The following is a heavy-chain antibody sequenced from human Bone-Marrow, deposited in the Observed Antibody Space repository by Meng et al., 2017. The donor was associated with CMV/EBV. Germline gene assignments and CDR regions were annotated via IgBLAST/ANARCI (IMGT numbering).Heavy chain of an antibody. Sequence: GASLELSCAAAGFTFSSYRMSWVRQARGKGLEWGANIKQDGSEKYYVDSVKGRFTISRDNAKTSLYLQMNSLRAEDTAVYYCAKEISWGDDAVDIWGQGTMVTVSS. CDR2: IKQDGSEK. V-gene: IGHV3-7*03. D-gene: IGHD6-13*01. J-gene: IGHJ3*02. CDR1: GFTFSSYR. CDR3: AKEISWGDDAVDI.